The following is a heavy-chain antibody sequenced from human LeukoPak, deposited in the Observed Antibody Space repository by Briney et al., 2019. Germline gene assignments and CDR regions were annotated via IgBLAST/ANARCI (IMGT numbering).Heavy chain of an antibody. D-gene: IGHD3-22*01. CDR2: INHSGST. Sequence: PSETLSLTCTVSGGSISSSGYYWGWIRQPPGKGLEWIGEINHSGSTNYNPSLKSRVTISVDTSKNQFSLKLSSVTAADTAVYYCARASYDSSGYCPFDYWGQGTLVTVSS. J-gene: IGHJ4*02. V-gene: IGHV4-39*07. CDR3: ARASYDSSGYCPFDY. CDR1: GGSISSSGYY.